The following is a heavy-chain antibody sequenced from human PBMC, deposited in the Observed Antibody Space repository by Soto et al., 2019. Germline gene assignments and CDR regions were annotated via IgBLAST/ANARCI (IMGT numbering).Heavy chain of an antibody. CDR3: ARDQFGIVGATRPVYYGMDV. J-gene: IGHJ6*02. CDR2: INAGNGNT. V-gene: IGHV1-3*01. Sequence: ASVKVSCKASGYTFTSYAMHWVRQAPGQRLEWMGWINAGNGNTKYSQKFQGRVTITRDTSASTAYMELSSLRSEDTAVYYCARDQFGIVGATRPVYYGMDVWGQGTTVTVSS. D-gene: IGHD1-26*01. CDR1: GYTFTSYA.